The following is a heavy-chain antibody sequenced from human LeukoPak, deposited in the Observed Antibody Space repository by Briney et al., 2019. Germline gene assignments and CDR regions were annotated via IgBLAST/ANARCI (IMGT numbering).Heavy chain of an antibody. V-gene: IGHV4-59*01. CDR2: IYYSGST. Sequence: SETLSLTCTVSGGSISSYYWSWIRQPPGKGLEWIGYIYYSGSTNYNPSLKSRVTISVDTSKNQFSLKLSSVTAADTAVYYCARDRYCSSTSCYEAADWYFDLWGRGTLVTVSS. CDR1: GGSISSYY. CDR3: ARDRYCSSTSCYEAADWYFDL. D-gene: IGHD2-2*01. J-gene: IGHJ2*01.